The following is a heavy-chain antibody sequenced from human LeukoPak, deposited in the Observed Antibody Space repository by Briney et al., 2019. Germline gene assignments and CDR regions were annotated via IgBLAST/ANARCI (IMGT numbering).Heavy chain of an antibody. CDR3: ARDRYCGGDCYSGQDY. D-gene: IGHD2-21*02. J-gene: IGHJ4*02. CDR1: GFTFSSYA. V-gene: IGHV3-30*04. Sequence: PGGSLRLSCAASGFTFSSYAMHSVRHAPGMGLEWVAVISYDGSNKYYADSVKGRFTISRDNSKNTLYLQMNSLRAEDTAVYYCARDRYCGGDCYSGQDYWGQGTLVTVSS. CDR2: ISYDGSNK.